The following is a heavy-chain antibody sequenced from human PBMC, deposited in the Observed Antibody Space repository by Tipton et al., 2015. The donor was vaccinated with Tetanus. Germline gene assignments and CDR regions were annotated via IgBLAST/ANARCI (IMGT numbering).Heavy chain of an antibody. D-gene: IGHD2-15*01. J-gene: IGHJ5*02. CDR2: INHSGST. CDR1: GGSFSGYY. V-gene: IGHV4-34*01. CDR3: ARRVVVAANWFDP. Sequence: TLSLTCAVYGGSFSGYYWSWIRQPPGKGLEWIGEINHSGSTNYNPSLKSRVTISVDTSKNQFSLKLSSVTAADTAVYYCARRVVVAANWFDPWGQGTLVTVSS.